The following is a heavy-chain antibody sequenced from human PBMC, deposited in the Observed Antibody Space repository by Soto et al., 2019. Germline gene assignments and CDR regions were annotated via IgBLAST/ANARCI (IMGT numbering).Heavy chain of an antibody. CDR1: GFTFGAYT. Sequence: QMQLVESGGGVVQPGRSLRLSCAASGFTFGAYTMHWVRQAPGKGLEWVAVISYDGNSEPYTDPVKGRFTVSRDNSKSTMYLQMNSLRAEDTAVYYCARDGYSGRSDGFDVWGQGKMVTVSS. J-gene: IGHJ3*01. CDR2: ISYDGNSE. V-gene: IGHV3-30*14. D-gene: IGHD1-26*01. CDR3: ARDGYSGRSDGFDV.